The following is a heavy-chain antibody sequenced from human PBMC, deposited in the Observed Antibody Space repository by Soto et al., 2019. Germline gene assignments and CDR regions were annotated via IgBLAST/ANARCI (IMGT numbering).Heavy chain of an antibody. J-gene: IGHJ2*01. CDR1: GFTFSDYF. Sequence: QVQLVESGGGLVKPGGSLRLSCAASGFTFSDYFMTWIRQAPGKGLEWVSYISSSGSAIYYADSVKGRFTISRDNAANSLFLQMNSLRAEDTAVYYCARGGGYYGSGSYPPDWYFDLWGRGTLVTVSS. V-gene: IGHV3-11*01. D-gene: IGHD3-10*01. CDR2: ISSSGSAI. CDR3: ARGGGYYGSGSYPPDWYFDL.